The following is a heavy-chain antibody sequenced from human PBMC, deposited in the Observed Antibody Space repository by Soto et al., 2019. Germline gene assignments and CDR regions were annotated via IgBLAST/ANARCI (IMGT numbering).Heavy chain of an antibody. D-gene: IGHD6-13*01. J-gene: IGHJ3*02. CDR3: ARQNSHVSLDI. CDR1: GYTFTSCG. CDR2: ISAYNGNT. V-gene: IGHV1-18*01. Sequence: ASVKVSCKASGYTFTSCGISWVRQAPGQGLEWMGWISAYNGNTNYAQKLQGRVTMTTDTSTSTAYMELRSPRSDDTAVYYCARQNSHVSLDIWGQGTMVTVSS.